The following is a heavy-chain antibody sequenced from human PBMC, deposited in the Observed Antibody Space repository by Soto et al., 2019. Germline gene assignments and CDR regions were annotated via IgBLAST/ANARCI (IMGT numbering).Heavy chain of an antibody. V-gene: IGHV1-2*02. J-gene: IGHJ5*02. Sequence: GASVKGSCKAAGYTCIDYYIHWLRQAPGQGREWMGWIIPKSGDTKYSEKFQGRVAMTRDTSINTAYMEMTSLRSDDTAVYYCARGFYDSSGFFYAGWFGPWGQGTLVTVSS. D-gene: IGHD3-22*01. CDR1: GYTCIDYY. CDR2: IIPKSGDT. CDR3: ARGFYDSSGFFYAGWFGP.